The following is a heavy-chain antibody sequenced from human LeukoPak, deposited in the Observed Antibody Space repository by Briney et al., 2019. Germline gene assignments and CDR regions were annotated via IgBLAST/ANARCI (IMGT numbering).Heavy chain of an antibody. D-gene: IGHD3-22*01. J-gene: IGHJ4*02. CDR2: ISSNGGST. CDR1: GFTFSSYA. CDR3: ARDHHYCDSSGYPKAPDY. Sequence: GGSLRLSCAASGFTFSSYAMHWVRQAPGKGLEYVSAISSNGGSTYYANSVKGRFTISRDNSKNTLYLQMGSLRAEDMAVYYCARDHHYCDSSGYPKAPDYWGQGTLVTVSS. V-gene: IGHV3-64*01.